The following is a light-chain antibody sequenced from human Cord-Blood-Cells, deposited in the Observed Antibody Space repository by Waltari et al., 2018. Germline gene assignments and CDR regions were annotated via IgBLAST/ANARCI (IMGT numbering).Light chain of an antibody. Sequence: QSALTQPASVSGSPGQSITIPCTGTSSDVGSYYLSSWYQQDPGKAPKLMLYEGSKRPSAASSLFSGSKSGNTASLTIAGLQAADEAAYYCCSYAGSSTWVFGGGTKLTVL. CDR2: EGS. CDR1: SSDVGSYYL. J-gene: IGLJ3*02. CDR3: CSYAGSSTWV. V-gene: IGLV2-23*01.